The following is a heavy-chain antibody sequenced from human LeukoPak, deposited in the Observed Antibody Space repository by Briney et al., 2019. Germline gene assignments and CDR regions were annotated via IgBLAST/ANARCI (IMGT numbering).Heavy chain of an antibody. D-gene: IGHD1-26*01. CDR2: IYHSGST. CDR3: ARGGAFSDEDMDV. Sequence: SETLSLTCTVSGYSISSGYYWGWIRQPPGKGLEWIGSIYHSGSTYYNPSLKSRVTISVDTSKNQFSLKLSSVTAADTAVYYCARGGAFSDEDMDVWGKGTTVTVSS. J-gene: IGHJ6*03. CDR1: GYSISSGYY. V-gene: IGHV4-38-2*02.